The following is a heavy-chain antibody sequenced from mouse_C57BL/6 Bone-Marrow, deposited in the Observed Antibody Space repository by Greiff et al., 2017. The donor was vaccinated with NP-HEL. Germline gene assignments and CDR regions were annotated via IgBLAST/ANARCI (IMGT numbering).Heavy chain of an antibody. CDR2: IYPRSGNT. V-gene: IGHV1-81*01. CDR3: ARFDYLYYFDY. D-gene: IGHD2-4*01. J-gene: IGHJ2*01. Sequence: VQLVESGAELARPGASVKLSCKASGYTFTSYGISWVKQRPGQGLEWIGEIYPRSGNTYYNEKFKGKATLTADKSSSTAYMELRSLTSEDSAVYFCARFDYLYYFDYWGQGTTLTVSS. CDR1: GYTFTSYG.